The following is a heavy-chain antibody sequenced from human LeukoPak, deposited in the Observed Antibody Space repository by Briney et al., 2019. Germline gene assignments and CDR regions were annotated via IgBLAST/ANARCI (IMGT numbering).Heavy chain of an antibody. Sequence: GGSLRLSCAASGFTFSSYSMNWVRQAPGKGLEWVSYISSSGSTIYYADSVKGRFTISRDNAKNSLYLQMNSLRAEDTAVYYCAKAGHTAYHYYGMDVWGQGTTVTVSS. CDR2: ISSSGSTI. J-gene: IGHJ6*02. V-gene: IGHV3-48*04. D-gene: IGHD5-18*01. CDR3: AKAGHTAYHYYGMDV. CDR1: GFTFSSYS.